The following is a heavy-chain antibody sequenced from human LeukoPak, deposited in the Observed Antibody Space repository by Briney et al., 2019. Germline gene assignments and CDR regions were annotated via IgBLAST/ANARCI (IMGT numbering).Heavy chain of an antibody. CDR1: GFTFDDYG. CDR3: ARELTYYYDSSGYSPGAFDI. D-gene: IGHD3-22*01. CDR2: INWNGGST. J-gene: IGHJ3*02. V-gene: IGHV3-20*04. Sequence: PGGSLRLSCAASGFTFDDYGMSWVRQAPGKGVEWVSGINWNGGSTVYADSVKGRFTISRDNAKNSLYLQMNSLRAEDTALYYCARELTYYYDSSGYSPGAFDIWGQGTMVTVSS.